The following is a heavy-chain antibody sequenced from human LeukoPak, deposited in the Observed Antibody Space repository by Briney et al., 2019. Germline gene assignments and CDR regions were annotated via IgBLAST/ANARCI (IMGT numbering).Heavy chain of an antibody. J-gene: IGHJ3*02. CDR2: IYYSGSI. V-gene: IGHV4-39*02. Sequence: SETLSLTCTVSGGSISSSSYYWGWIRQPPGKGLEWIGSIYYSGSIYYNPSLKSRVTISVDTSKNQFSLKLSSVTAADTAVYYCARDLPRYYYDRADAFDIWGQGTMVTVSS. CDR3: ARDLPRYYYDRADAFDI. CDR1: GGSISSSSYY. D-gene: IGHD3-22*01.